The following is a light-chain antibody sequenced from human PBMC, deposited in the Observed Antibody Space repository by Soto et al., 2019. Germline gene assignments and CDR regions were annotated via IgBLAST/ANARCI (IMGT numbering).Light chain of an antibody. J-gene: IGLJ2*01. CDR3: QSYDSSLSGSV. V-gene: IGLV1-40*01. Sequence: QSVLTQPPSVSGAPGQRVTISCTGSSSNIGAGHDVHWYQHLPGKAPKLLIYGNNNRPSGVPDRFSGSKSGTSASLAITGLQPEDEADYYCQSYDSSLSGSVFGGGTKLTVL. CDR1: SSNIGAGHD. CDR2: GNN.